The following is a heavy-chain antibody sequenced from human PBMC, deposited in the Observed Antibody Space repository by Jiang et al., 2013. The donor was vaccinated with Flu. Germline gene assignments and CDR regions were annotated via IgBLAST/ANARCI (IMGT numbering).Heavy chain of an antibody. V-gene: IGHV1-69*01. CDR1: GGTFNNYA. J-gene: IGHJ3*01. CDR2: IIPLFRKT. CDR3: ARDVAILQYFDWPRSRADAFDV. Sequence: LVESGAEVKKPGSSVKVSCKASGGTFNNYAINWVRQAPGQGLEWMGGIIPLFRKTNHAQKFQDRVTITADESTNTAYLELSSLTSEDTAMYYCARDVAILQYFDWPRSRADAFDVWGQGTRLTVSS. D-gene: IGHD3-9*01.